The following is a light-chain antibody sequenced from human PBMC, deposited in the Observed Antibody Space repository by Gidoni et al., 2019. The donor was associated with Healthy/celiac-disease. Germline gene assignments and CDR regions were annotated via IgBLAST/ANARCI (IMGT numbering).Light chain of an antibody. CDR2: GAS. CDR1: QSVSSSY. Sequence: ELALTQAPGTLSLSPGERATLSCRASQSVSSSYLAWYQQKPGQAPRLLIYGASSRATGIPDRCSGSGSGTDFTLTSSRLEPEDFAVYYCQQYGSSPTWTFGQGTKVEIK. CDR3: QQYGSSPTWT. V-gene: IGKV3-20*01. J-gene: IGKJ1*01.